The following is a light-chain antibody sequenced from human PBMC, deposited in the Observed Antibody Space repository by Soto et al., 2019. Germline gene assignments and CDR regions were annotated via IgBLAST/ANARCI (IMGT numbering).Light chain of an antibody. CDR1: QSIDDY. CDR3: LQSYDTPWT. J-gene: IGKJ1*01. Sequence: DIQMTQSPSSLSASVGDRVTITCQASQSIDDYFSWYQQLPGRAPKLLIYAASHLQSWVPSRFRGSGYGTDFILTISSLQPEDSATYYCLQSYDTPWTFGQGTKVEIK. V-gene: IGKV1-39*01. CDR2: AAS.